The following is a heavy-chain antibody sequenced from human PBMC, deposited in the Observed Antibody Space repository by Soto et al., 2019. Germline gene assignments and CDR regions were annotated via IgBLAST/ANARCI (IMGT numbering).Heavy chain of an antibody. CDR3: VRGGSLDWYFDL. Sequence: QVQLVQSGAEVKKPGASVKVSCKASGYTFTSYAMHWVRQAPGQRLEWMGWINAGNGNTKYSQKFQGRVTITRDTSASTAYMELSSLRSEDTAVYYCVRGGSLDWYFDLWGRGTLVTVSS. V-gene: IGHV1-3*01. D-gene: IGHD1-26*01. CDR2: INAGNGNT. J-gene: IGHJ2*01. CDR1: GYTFTSYA.